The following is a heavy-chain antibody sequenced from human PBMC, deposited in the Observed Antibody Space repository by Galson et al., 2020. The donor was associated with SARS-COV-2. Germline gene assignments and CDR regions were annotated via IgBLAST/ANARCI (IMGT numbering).Heavy chain of an antibody. CDR3: AKDGKRCWDFDH. V-gene: IGHV3-30*02. CDR2: VNGDDHNK. Sequence: GGSLRLSCAASGFTFSSYGMHWVRQAPGKGLEWVAFVNGDDHNKNYADSVRGRFTVSRDNSRNTLYLQMNSLRIEDTAIYYCAKDGKRCWDFDHWGQGNLVTVSS. CDR1: GFTFSSYG. D-gene: IGHD1-1*01. J-gene: IGHJ4*02.